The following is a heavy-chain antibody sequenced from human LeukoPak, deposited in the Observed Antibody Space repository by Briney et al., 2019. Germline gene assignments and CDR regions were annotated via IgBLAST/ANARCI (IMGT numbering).Heavy chain of an antibody. CDR2: ISAYNGNT. Sequence: ASVKVSCKASGYTFTSYGISWVRQAPGQGLEWMGWISAYNGNTNYAQKLQGRVTMTTDTSTSTAYMELRSLRSDDTAVYYCARSVDYYGSGSQRDFDYRGQGTLVTVSS. V-gene: IGHV1-18*04. J-gene: IGHJ4*02. D-gene: IGHD3-10*01. CDR1: GYTFTSYG. CDR3: ARSVDYYGSGSQRDFDY.